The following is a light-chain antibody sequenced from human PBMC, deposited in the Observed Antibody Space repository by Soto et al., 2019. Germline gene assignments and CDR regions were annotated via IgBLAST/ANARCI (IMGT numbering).Light chain of an antibody. Sequence: DIQMTQSPSTLSASVGDRVTITCRASQSISSWLAWYQQKPGKAPKLLIYDASSLESGVPSRFSGSGSGTEFTLTISSLQPDDFGTYYCQQYNSYLFTFGPGTKVDIK. J-gene: IGKJ3*01. CDR2: DAS. CDR3: QQYNSYLFT. CDR1: QSISSW. V-gene: IGKV1-5*01.